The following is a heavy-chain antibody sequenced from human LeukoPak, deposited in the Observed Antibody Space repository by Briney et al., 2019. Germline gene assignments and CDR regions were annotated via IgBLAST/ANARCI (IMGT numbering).Heavy chain of an antibody. CDR1: GFAFSNYF. Sequence: HTGGSLRLSCAASGFAFSNYFMNWARQAPGKGLEWVASINHNGNVNYYVDSVKGRFTISRDNAKNSLYLQMSNLRAEDTAVYFCARGGGLDVWGQGATVTVSS. CDR2: INHNGNVN. V-gene: IGHV3-7*03. J-gene: IGHJ6*02. CDR3: ARGGGLDV. D-gene: IGHD3-16*01.